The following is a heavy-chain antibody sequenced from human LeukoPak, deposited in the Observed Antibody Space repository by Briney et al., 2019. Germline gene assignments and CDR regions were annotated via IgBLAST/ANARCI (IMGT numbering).Heavy chain of an antibody. D-gene: IGHD3-22*01. CDR3: ATGNYYDSRGYYTFGH. CDR2: INGDGSTT. J-gene: IGHJ1*01. V-gene: IGHV3-74*01. CDR1: GFTFSRYW. Sequence: PGGSLRLSCAASGFTFSRYWMHWVRQAPGKGLVWVSRINGDGSTTSYADSVKGGFTISRDNAKNTVYLQMNSLRAEGTAVYYCATGNYYDSRGYYTFGHWGQGTLVTVSS.